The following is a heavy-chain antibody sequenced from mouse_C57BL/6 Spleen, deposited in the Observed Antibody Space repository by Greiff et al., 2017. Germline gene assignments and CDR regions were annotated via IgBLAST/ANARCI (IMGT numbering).Heavy chain of an antibody. J-gene: IGHJ2*01. CDR1: GYTFTSYW. Sequence: QVQLQQPGAELVKPGASVKLSCKASGYTFTSYWMHWVKQRPGQGLEWIGMIHPNSGSTNYNEKFKSKATLTVDKSSSTAYMQLSSLTSEDSAVYYCARAGEEPPYFDYWGQGTTLTVSS. CDR3: ARAGEEPPYFDY. CDR2: IHPNSGST. V-gene: IGHV1-64*01.